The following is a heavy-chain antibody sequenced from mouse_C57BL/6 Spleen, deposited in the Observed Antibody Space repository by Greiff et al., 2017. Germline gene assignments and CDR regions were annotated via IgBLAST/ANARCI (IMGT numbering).Heavy chain of an antibody. Sequence: DVQLQESGPGLVKPSQSLSLTCSVTGYSITSGYYWNWIRQFPGNKLEWMGYISYDGSNNYNPSLKNRISITRDTSKNQFFLKLNSVTTEDTATYYCARAGGITTVVATDAMDYWGQGTSVTVSS. J-gene: IGHJ4*01. CDR3: ARAGGITTVVATDAMDY. CDR2: ISYDGSN. V-gene: IGHV3-6*01. CDR1: GYSITSGYY. D-gene: IGHD1-1*01.